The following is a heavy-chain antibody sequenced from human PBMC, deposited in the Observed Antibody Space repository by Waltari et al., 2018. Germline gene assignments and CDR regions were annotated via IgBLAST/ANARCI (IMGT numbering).Heavy chain of an antibody. J-gene: IGHJ4*02. CDR2: INACNGNT. V-gene: IGHV1-3*01. CDR1: GYTFTSYA. D-gene: IGHD4-17*01. Sequence: QVQLVQSGAEVKKPGASVKVSCKASGYTFTSYAMHWVRQAPGQRREWMGWINACNGNTNYSQKFQCRVTITRDTSASTAYMELLSLRSEDTAVYYCARVVTTVTTPTLYFDYWGQGTLVTVSS. CDR3: ARVVTTVTTPTLYFDY.